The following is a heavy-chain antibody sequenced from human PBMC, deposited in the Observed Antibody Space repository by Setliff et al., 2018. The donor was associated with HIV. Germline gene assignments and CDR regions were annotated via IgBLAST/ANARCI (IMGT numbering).Heavy chain of an antibody. CDR1: GFTFSTYD. V-gene: IGHV3-23*01. Sequence: QAGGSLRLSCAASGFTFSTYDMNWVRQAPGKGLEWVSGISDSGSKSYYVDSVRGRFTISRDNSKNTLYLQMKSLRAEDTAVYYCAKDRIFGAVIKGAFDIWGQGTKVTVSS. CDR3: AKDRIFGAVIKGAFDI. CDR2: ISDSGSKS. J-gene: IGHJ3*02. D-gene: IGHD3-3*02.